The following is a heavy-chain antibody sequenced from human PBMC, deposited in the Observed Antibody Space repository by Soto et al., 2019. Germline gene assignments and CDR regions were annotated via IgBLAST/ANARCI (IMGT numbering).Heavy chain of an antibody. CDR2: IYSGGST. CDR1: GFTVSSNS. D-gene: IGHD6-19*01. CDR3: ARESIAVAGTVDY. V-gene: IGHV3-66*01. J-gene: IGHJ4*02. Sequence: EVQLVESGGGLVQPGGSLRLSCAASGFTVSSNSMSWVRQAPGKGLEWVSVIYSGGSTYYADSVKGRFTISRDNSKNTLYLQMNSLRAEDTAVYYCARESIAVAGTVDYWGQGTLVTVSS.